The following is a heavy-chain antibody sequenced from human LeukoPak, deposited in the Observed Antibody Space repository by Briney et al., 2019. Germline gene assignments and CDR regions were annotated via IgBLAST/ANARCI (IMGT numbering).Heavy chain of an antibody. D-gene: IGHD6-13*01. CDR1: GFTFSSYA. CDR3: ARVIAAAGIVRWFDP. CDR2: ISSSGSTI. Sequence: GGSLRLSCAASGFTFSSYAMHWVRQAPGKGLEWVSYISSSGSTIYYADSVKGRFTISRDNAKNSLYLQMNSLRAEDTAVYYCARVIAAAGIVRWFDPWGQGTLVTVSS. V-gene: IGHV3-48*04. J-gene: IGHJ5*02.